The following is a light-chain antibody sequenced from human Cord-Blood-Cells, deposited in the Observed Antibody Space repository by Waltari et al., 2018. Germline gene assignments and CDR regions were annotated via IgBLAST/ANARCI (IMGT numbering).Light chain of an antibody. CDR2: AAS. Sequence: DIQLTQSPSARYASVGDRVTITCRASQSISSYLNWYQQKPGKAPTPLIYAASSLQSGVPSRFSGSGAGTAFTLTISSSQPEDFATYYCQQSYSTPPWTFGQGTKLEIK. CDR3: QQSYSTPPWT. J-gene: IGKJ2*02. CDR1: QSISSY. V-gene: IGKV1-39*01.